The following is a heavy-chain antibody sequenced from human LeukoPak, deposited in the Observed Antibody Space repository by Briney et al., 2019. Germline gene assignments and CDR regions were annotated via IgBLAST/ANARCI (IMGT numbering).Heavy chain of an antibody. J-gene: IGHJ5*02. Sequence: GGSLRLSCAASGFTFSSYSMNWVRQAPGKGLEWVSYISSSSSTIYYADSVKGRFTISRDNAKNPLYLQMNSLRAEDTAVYYCARELYYCDSSGSVTGWFDPWGQGTLVTVSS. V-gene: IGHV3-48*01. CDR3: ARELYYCDSSGSVTGWFDP. CDR2: ISSSSSTI. D-gene: IGHD3-22*01. CDR1: GFTFSSYS.